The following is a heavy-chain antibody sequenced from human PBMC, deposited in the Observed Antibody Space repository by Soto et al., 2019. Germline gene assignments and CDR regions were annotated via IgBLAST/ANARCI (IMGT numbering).Heavy chain of an antibody. J-gene: IGHJ4*02. Sequence: GGSLRLSCAASGFTFSSYSMNWVRQAPGKGLEWVSYISSSSSTIYYADSVKGRFTISRDNAKNTVYLQMNSLRAEDTAVYYCAKDTYYHDSSGFYIFDYWGQGTLVTVSS. CDR2: ISSSSSTI. CDR3: AKDTYYHDSSGFYIFDY. D-gene: IGHD3-22*01. CDR1: GFTFSSYS. V-gene: IGHV3-48*01.